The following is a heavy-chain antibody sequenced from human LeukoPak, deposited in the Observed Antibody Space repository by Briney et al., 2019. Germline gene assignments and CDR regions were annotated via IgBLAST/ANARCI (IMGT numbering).Heavy chain of an antibody. V-gene: IGHV3-48*04. Sequence: PGGSLTLSCAASGFTFSSYSMNWVRQAPGKGLEWVLYISSRNSTISYADSVKGRFTISRDNAKNSLYLQMNSLRAEDTAVYSCARDSDYWGQGTLVTVSS. CDR2: ISSRNSTI. CDR1: GFTFSSYS. J-gene: IGHJ4*02. CDR3: ARDSDY.